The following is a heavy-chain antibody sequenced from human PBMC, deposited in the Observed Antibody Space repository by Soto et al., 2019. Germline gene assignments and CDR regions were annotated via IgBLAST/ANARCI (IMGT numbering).Heavy chain of an antibody. CDR3: ARDNRPVDY. J-gene: IGHJ4*02. CDR1: GFTFSSYE. CDR2: ISNSGSPI. Sequence: GGSLRLSXAATGFTFSSYEMNWVRQAPGKGLEWVSYISNSGSPIYYADSVKGRFTISRDNAKNSLYLQMNSLRAEDTAVYYCARDNRPVDYWGQGTLVTVSS. V-gene: IGHV3-48*03.